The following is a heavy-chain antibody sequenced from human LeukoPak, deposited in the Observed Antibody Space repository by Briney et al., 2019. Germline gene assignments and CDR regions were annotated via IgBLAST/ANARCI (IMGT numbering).Heavy chain of an antibody. J-gene: IGHJ4*02. Sequence: GGSLRLSCAASGFTFDDYAMHWVRQVPGKGLEWVSLVSGNGGNTYYADSVKGRFTISRDNSKNSLYLQMNSLRTEDTALYYCAKGGYSYGFDYWGQGTLVTVSS. CDR3: AKGGYSYGFDY. CDR2: VSGNGGNT. CDR1: GFTFDDYA. V-gene: IGHV3-43*02. D-gene: IGHD5-18*01.